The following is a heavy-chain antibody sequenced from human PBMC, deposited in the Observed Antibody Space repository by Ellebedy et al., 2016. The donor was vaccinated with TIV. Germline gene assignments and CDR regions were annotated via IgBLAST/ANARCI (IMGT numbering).Heavy chain of an antibody. D-gene: IGHD2-2*01. CDR3: ARIPTLPDCSSTSCYWWGMDV. J-gene: IGHJ6*02. CDR1: GFSLSTSGMC. Sequence: SGPTLVKPTQTLTLTCTFSGFSLSTSGMCVSWIRQPPGKALEWLARIDWDDDKYYSTSLKTRLTISKDTSKNQVVLTMTNMDPVETATYYWARIPTLPDCSSTSCYWWGMDVWGQGTTVTVSS. V-gene: IGHV2-70*11. CDR2: IDWDDDK.